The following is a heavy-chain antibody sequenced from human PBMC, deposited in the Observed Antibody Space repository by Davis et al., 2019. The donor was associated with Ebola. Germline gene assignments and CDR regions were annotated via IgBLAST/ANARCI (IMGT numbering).Heavy chain of an antibody. CDR1: GFTFSSYA. Sequence: GGSLRLSCAASGFTFSSYAMSWVRQAPGKGLEWVSAISGSGGSTYYADSVKGRFTISRDNAKNSLYLQMNSLRAEDTAVYYCARENTYYDFWSGYLDYWGQGTLVTVSS. CDR2: ISGSGGST. J-gene: IGHJ4*02. D-gene: IGHD3-3*01. V-gene: IGHV3-23*01. CDR3: ARENTYYDFWSGYLDY.